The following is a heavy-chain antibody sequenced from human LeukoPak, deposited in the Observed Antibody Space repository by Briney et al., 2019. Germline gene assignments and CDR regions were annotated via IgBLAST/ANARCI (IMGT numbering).Heavy chain of an antibody. CDR2: IYSGGST. CDR1: GFTVSSDS. J-gene: IGHJ6*03. Sequence: GGSLRPSCTVSGFTVSSDSMSWVRQAPGKGLEWVSFIYSGGSTHYSDSVKGRFTISRDNSKNTLYLQMNSLRAEDTAVYYCARCYYYYYYMDVWGKGTTVTVSS. V-gene: IGHV3-53*01. CDR3: ARCYYYYYYMDV. D-gene: IGHD2-15*01.